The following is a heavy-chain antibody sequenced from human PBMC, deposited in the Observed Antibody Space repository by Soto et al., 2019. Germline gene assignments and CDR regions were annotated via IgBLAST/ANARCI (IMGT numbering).Heavy chain of an antibody. CDR3: ARDFAYFDS. CDR2: IYHIGST. Sequence: PSETLSLTCTVSGAPINSDYWSWIRQSPGKGLEWIGYIYHIGSTDYNPSLKSRVTISIDKSKNQFSLNLDSVTAADTAVYFCARDFAYFDSWGQGTLVTVSS. D-gene: IGHD3-3*01. V-gene: IGHV4-59*01. J-gene: IGHJ4*02. CDR1: GAPINSDY.